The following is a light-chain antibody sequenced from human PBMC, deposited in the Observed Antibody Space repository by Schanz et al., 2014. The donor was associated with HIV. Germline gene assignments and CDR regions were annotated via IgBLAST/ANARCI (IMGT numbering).Light chain of an antibody. CDR1: SSDVGAYNY. CDR3: QSYDNSLSGVI. V-gene: IGLV2-14*03. J-gene: IGLJ2*01. Sequence: QSALTQPASVSGSPGQSITISCSGTSSDVGAYNYVSWYQQHPGKAPKLMIYDVSNRPSGVSSRFFGSKSGNTASLTISGLQAEDEADYYCQSYDNSLSGVIFGGGTKLTVL. CDR2: DVS.